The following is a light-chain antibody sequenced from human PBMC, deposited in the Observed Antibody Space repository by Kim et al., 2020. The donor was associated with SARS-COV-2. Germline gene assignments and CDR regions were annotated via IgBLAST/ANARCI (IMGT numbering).Light chain of an antibody. J-gene: IGKJ4*01. CDR1: QSVSSSY. CDR2: GVS. V-gene: IGKV3-20*01. CDR3: QHFGSSPLS. Sequence: EIVVTQSPDTLSLSPGERATLSCRASQSVSSSYLAWYQHKPGQAPRLLISGVSRRATGIPDRFSGSGSGTDFTLTISRLEPEDFALYYCQHFGSSPLSFGGGTKVDIK.